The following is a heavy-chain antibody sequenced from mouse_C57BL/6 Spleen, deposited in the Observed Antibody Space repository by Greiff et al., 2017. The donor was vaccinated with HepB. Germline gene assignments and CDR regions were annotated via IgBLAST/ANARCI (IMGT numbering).Heavy chain of an antibody. D-gene: IGHD4-1*01. V-gene: IGHV1-81*01. CDR3: ARSPGLTGLYFDY. Sequence: QVQLQQSGAELARPGASVKLSCKASGYTFTSYGISWVKQRTGQGLEWIGEIYPRSGNTYYNEKFKGKATLTADKSSSTAYMELRSLTSEDSAVYFCARSPGLTGLYFDYWGQGTTLTVSS. J-gene: IGHJ2*01. CDR1: GYTFTSYG. CDR2: IYPRSGNT.